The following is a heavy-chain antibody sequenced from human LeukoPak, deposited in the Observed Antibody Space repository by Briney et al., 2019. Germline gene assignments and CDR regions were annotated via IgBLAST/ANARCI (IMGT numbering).Heavy chain of an antibody. V-gene: IGHV3-33*01. CDR2: IWYDGSNK. CDR3: ARASYLLGALRD. Sequence: PGRSLRLSCAASGFTFSSYGMHWVRQAPGKGLEWVAVIWYDGSNKYYADSVKGRFTISRDNSKNTLYLQMNSLRAEDTAVYYCARASYLLGALRDWGQGTLVIVS. D-gene: IGHD1-26*01. J-gene: IGHJ4*02. CDR1: GFTFSSYG.